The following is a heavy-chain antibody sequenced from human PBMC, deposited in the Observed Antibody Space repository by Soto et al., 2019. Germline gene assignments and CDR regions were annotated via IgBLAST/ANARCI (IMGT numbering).Heavy chain of an antibody. Sequence: GGSLRLSCAASGVTVSSNYMSWVRQAPGKGLEWVSVLYSGGSTYYADSVKGRFTISIDNSKNTLYLQMNSLRAEDTAVYYCASPGTYSSGWFHFDYWGQGTLVTVSS. CDR2: LYSGGST. D-gene: IGHD6-13*01. CDR3: ASPGTYSSGWFHFDY. J-gene: IGHJ4*02. CDR1: GVTVSSNY. V-gene: IGHV3-66*01.